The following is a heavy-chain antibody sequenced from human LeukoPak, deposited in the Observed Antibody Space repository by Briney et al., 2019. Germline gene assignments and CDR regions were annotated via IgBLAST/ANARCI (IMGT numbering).Heavy chain of an antibody. Sequence: PSETLSLTCTVSGGSISSSSYYWGWIRQPPGKGLEWIGRIYTRGNTNYNPSLESRVTILLDRSKNQFSLRLNSVTAADTAVYYCARESPITETAWGQGTLVTVSS. D-gene: IGHD1-14*01. V-gene: IGHV4-39*07. J-gene: IGHJ5*02. CDR1: GGSISSSSYY. CDR3: ARESPITETA. CDR2: IYTRGNT.